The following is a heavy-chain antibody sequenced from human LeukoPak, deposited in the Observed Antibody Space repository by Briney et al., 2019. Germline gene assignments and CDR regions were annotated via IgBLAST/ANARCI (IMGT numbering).Heavy chain of an antibody. CDR1: GFTVSSNY. Sequence: GGSLRLSCAASGFTVSSNYMSWVRQAPGKGLEWDSVIYSGGSTYYADSVKGRFTISRDNSKNTLYLQMNGLRAEDTAVYYCARRAGGLARNNWFDPWGQGTLVTVSS. CDR3: ARRAGGLARNNWFDP. D-gene: IGHD3-16*01. V-gene: IGHV3-66*01. J-gene: IGHJ5*02. CDR2: IYSGGST.